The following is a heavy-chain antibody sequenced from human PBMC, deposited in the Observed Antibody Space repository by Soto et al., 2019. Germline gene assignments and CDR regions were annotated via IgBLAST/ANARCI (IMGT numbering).Heavy chain of an antibody. V-gene: IGHV1-69*02. CDR1: GGTFSSYT. D-gene: IGHD5-12*01. Sequence: QVQLVQSGAEVKKPGSSVKVSCKASGGTFSSYTISWVRQAPGQGLEWMGRIIPILGIANYAQKFQGRVTITAENSTRIAYMELSSLRSVDTSLYYCARNNVIRGYSGYDLLGDLFYYYGMDVWGQGTTVIVSS. J-gene: IGHJ6*02. CDR3: ARNNVIRGYSGYDLLGDLFYYYGMDV. CDR2: IIPILGIA.